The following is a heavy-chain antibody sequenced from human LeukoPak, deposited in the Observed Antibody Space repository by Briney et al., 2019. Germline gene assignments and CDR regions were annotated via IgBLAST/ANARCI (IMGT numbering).Heavy chain of an antibody. CDR1: GFTFSSYA. CDR2: ISYDGSNK. V-gene: IGHV3-30-3*01. J-gene: IGHJ4*02. CDR3: ARELDY. Sequence: GGSLRLSFAASGFTFSSYAMHWVRQAPGKGLEWVAVISYDGSNKYYADSVKGRFTISRDNSKNTLYLQMNSLRAEDTAVYYCARELDYWGQGTLVTVSS.